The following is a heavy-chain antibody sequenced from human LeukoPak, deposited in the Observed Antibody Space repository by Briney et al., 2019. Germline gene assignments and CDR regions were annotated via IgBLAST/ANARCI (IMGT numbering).Heavy chain of an antibody. CDR1: GYTFTNYG. CDR3: ARSLEQVWSY. D-gene: IGHD1/OR15-1a*01. CDR2: INPNSGGT. V-gene: IGHV1-2*02. J-gene: IGHJ4*02. Sequence: ASVKVSCKASGYTFTNYGISWVRQAPGQGLEWMGWINPNSGGTNYAQKFQGRVTMTRDTSISTAYMELSRLRSDDTAVYYCARSLEQVWSYWGQGTLVTVSS.